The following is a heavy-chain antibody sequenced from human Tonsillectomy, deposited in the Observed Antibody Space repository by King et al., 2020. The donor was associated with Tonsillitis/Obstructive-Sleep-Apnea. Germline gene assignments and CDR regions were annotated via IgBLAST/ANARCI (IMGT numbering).Heavy chain of an antibody. CDR1: GYNFTNYW. V-gene: IGHV5-10-1*01. D-gene: IGHD5-18*01. CDR3: ARWDTAMVNGGYYFDY. Sequence: VQLVESGAEVKKPGESRRISCKGSGYNFTNYWINLVRQMPGKDLEGMGRSDPRDYLINFSPSFPGHVTISADKSISTAYLQWSSLKASDNAMDYCARWDTAMVNGGYYFDYWGQGTLVTVSS. CDR2: SDPRDYLI. J-gene: IGHJ4*02.